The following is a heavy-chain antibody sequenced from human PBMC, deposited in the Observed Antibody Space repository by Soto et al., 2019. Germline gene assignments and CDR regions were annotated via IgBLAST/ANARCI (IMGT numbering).Heavy chain of an antibody. CDR2: ISWDGAST. J-gene: IGHJ6*02. CDR3: AKGDYYYGMDV. CDR1: GFTFDDYT. Sequence: EVQLVESGGVVVQPGGSLRLSCAASGFTFDDYTMHWVRQAPGKGLEWVSLISWDGASTYYADSVKGRFTISRDNSKNSLYLQMNSLRTEDTALYYCAKGDYYYGMDVWGQGTTVTVSS. V-gene: IGHV3-43*01. D-gene: IGHD3-16*01.